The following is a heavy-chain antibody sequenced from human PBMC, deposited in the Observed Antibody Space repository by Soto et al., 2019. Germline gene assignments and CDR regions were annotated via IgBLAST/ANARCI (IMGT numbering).Heavy chain of an antibody. CDR3: AKLGYGSGSYYNVYYFDY. CDR2: ISGSGGST. CDR1: GFTFSSYA. J-gene: IGHJ4*02. V-gene: IGHV3-23*01. D-gene: IGHD3-10*01. Sequence: PGGSLRLSCAASGFTFSSYAMSWVRQAPGKGLEWVSAISGSGGSTYYADSVKGRFTISRDNSKNTLYLQMNSLRAEDTAVYYCAKLGYGSGSYYNVYYFDYWGQGTLVTVSS.